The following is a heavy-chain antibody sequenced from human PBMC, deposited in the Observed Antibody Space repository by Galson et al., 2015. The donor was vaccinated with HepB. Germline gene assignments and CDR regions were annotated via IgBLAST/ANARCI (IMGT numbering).Heavy chain of an antibody. V-gene: IGHV3-23*01. CDR1: GFTFSSYA. CDR3: AKPLGSGYYSYYYGADV. D-gene: IGHD3-3*01. Sequence: SLRLSCAASGFTFSSYAMSWVRQAPGKGLEWVSGISGSDDMTYYADSAKGRFTISRDNSKNTLYLQMNSLRAEDTAVYHCAKPLGSGYYSYYYGADVWGQGTTVTVSS. CDR2: ISGSDDMT. J-gene: IGHJ6*02.